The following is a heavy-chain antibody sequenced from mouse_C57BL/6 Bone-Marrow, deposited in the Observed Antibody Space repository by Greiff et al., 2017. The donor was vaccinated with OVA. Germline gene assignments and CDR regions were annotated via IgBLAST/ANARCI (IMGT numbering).Heavy chain of an antibody. CDR3: AREGWLRRRAWFAY. CDR1: GYSFTDYN. J-gene: IGHJ3*01. D-gene: IGHD2-2*01. Sequence: VQLQQSGPELVKPGASVKISCKASGYSFTDYNMNWVKQSNGKSLEWIGVINPNYGTTSYNQKFKGKATLTVDQSSSTAYMQLTSLTSEDSAVYYCAREGWLRRRAWFAYWGQGTLVTVSA. V-gene: IGHV1-39*01. CDR2: INPNYGTT.